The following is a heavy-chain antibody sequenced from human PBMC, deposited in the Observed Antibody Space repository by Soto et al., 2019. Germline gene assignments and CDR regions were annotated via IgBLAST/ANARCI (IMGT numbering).Heavy chain of an antibody. J-gene: IGHJ3*02. Sequence: SETLSLTCTVSGGSISSYYWSWIRQPPGKGLEWIGYIYYSGSTNYNPSLKSRVTISVDTSKNQFSLKLSSVTAADTAVYYCARAVVPAAGTDAFDIWGQGTMVTVS. CDR3: ARAVVPAAGTDAFDI. D-gene: IGHD2-2*01. CDR1: GGSISSYY. CDR2: IYYSGST. V-gene: IGHV4-59*01.